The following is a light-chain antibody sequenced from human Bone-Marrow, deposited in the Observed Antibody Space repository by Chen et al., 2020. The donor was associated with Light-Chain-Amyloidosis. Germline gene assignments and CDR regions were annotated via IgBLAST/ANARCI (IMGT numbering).Light chain of an antibody. Sequence: QSVLTPPPSVSGNPGQRVTISCSGSNSNIGNNAVNWYQQQYPVTAPKLLIYSNNQRPSGVPDRFAGSMSGTSASLAISGLQPEDEAEYYCATWDDSLNGVMFGGGTKLTVL. V-gene: IGLV1-44*01. CDR3: ATWDDSLNGVM. CDR2: SNN. J-gene: IGLJ3*02. CDR1: NSNIGNNA.